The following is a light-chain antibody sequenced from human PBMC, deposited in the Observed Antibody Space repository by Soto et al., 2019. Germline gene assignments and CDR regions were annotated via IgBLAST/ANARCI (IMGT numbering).Light chain of an antibody. CDR3: QQYGGSHLYT. CDR2: GAS. J-gene: IGKJ2*01. CDR1: QSVSSIY. Sequence: EIVLTQSPGTLSLSPGERATLSCRASQSVSSIYLAWYQQKPGQAPRLLIHGASSRATGISDRFSGSGSGTDFTLTISSLEPEDFAVYFCQQYGGSHLYTFGQGTK. V-gene: IGKV3-20*01.